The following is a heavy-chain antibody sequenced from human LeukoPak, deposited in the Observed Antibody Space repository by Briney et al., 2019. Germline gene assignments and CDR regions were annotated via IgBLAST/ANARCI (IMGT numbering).Heavy chain of an antibody. CDR3: ARLGGDIYFYYMDV. CDR1: GGSISSSSYY. CDR2: IYYSGTT. Sequence: SETLSLTCTVSGGSISSSSYYWGWIRQPPGKGLEWIGSIYYSGTTYYNPSLKSRVTISVDMSKNQFSLKLSSVTAADTAVYYCARLGGDIYFYYMDVWGKGTTVTISS. D-gene: IGHD3-9*01. V-gene: IGHV4-39*01. J-gene: IGHJ6*03.